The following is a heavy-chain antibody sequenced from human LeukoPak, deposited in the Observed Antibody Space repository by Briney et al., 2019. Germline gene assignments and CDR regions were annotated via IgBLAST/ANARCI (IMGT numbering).Heavy chain of an antibody. J-gene: IGHJ4*02. CDR1: GFTLRQYP. CDR2: ISYDGTNN. CDR3: ASLMVRGIRDFDH. D-gene: IGHD3-10*01. Sequence: GGSLRLSCAASGFTLRQYPMHWVRQAPGKGLEWVAVISYDGTNNYRADSVKGRFTISRDNANNTLYLQMNSLRPEDTAVYFCASLMVRGIRDFDHWGQGTLVTVSS. V-gene: IGHV3-30*04.